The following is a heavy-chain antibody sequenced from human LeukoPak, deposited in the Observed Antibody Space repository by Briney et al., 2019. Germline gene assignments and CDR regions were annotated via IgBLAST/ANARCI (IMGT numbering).Heavy chain of an antibody. V-gene: IGHV3-30-3*01. CDR1: GFTFSGYS. Sequence: GGSLRLSCAASGFTFSGYSLHWVRQAPGKGLEWVAFISYDGSNRYYGDSVKGRFTISRDNSKNTLYLQMNSLRVEDTAMYYCASNCGGDCYWGKGTTVTVSS. D-gene: IGHD2-21*01. CDR3: ASNCGGDCY. J-gene: IGHJ6*04. CDR2: ISYDGSNR.